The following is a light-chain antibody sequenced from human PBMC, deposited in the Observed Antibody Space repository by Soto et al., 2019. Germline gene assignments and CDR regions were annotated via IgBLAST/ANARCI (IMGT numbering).Light chain of an antibody. V-gene: IGLV2-23*01. Sequence: QSALTQPASVSGSPGQSITISCTGTFSDVGSYNLVSWYQQHPGKAPELMFYEDTKRPSGVSNRFSGSKSGYTASLTISGLQAEDEADYYCCSYAGSSTVVFGGGTKVTVL. CDR3: CSYAGSSTVV. J-gene: IGLJ2*01. CDR1: FSDVGSYNL. CDR2: EDT.